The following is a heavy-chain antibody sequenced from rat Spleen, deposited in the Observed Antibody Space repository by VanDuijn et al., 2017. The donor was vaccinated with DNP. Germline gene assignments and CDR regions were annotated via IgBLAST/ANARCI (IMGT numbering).Heavy chain of an antibody. J-gene: IGHJ2*01. D-gene: IGHD1-6*01. CDR2: IIYDGNRT. CDR3: ATRGCYGLAYYFNY. Sequence: EVQLVESGGGLVQPGRSLKLSCAASGFTFSDYNMAWVRQAPKKGLEWVATIIYDGNRTYYRDSVKGRFTISRDNAKSTLYLQMDSLRSEDTATYYCATRGCYGLAYYFNYWGQGVMVTVSS. CDR1: GFTFSDYN. V-gene: IGHV5S10*01.